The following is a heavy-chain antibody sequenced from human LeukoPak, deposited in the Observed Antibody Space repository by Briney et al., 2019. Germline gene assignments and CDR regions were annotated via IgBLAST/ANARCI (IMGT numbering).Heavy chain of an antibody. D-gene: IGHD3-3*01. J-gene: IGHJ4*02. CDR2: TSGGAGNT. Sequence: SGASLRLSCTASGFTFSTYAMSWVRQAPGKGLECVSTTSGGAGNTYYGDSVKGRFTISRDNSKNTLYLQMNSLRAEDTAVYYCAQSREIAVFGVVKPDYWGQGTLVTVSS. V-gene: IGHV3-23*01. CDR3: AQSREIAVFGVVKPDY. CDR1: GFTFSTYA.